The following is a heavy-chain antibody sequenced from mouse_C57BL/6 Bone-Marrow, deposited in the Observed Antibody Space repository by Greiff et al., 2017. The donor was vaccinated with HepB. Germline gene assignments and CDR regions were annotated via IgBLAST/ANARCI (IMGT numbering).Heavy chain of an antibody. V-gene: IGHV5-6*02. CDR2: ISSGGSYT. CDR1: GFTFSSYG. Sequence: EVKLVESGGDLVKPGGSLKLSCAASGFTFSSYGMSWVRQTPDKRLGWVATISSGGSYTYYPDSVKGRFTISRDNAKNTLYLQMSSLKSEDTAMYYCARRTFDYGGQGTTLTVPS. CDR3: ARRTFDY. J-gene: IGHJ2*01.